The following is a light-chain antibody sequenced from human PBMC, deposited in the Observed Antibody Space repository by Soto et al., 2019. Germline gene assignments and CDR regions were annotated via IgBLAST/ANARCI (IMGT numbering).Light chain of an antibody. Sequence: EIVMTQSPATLSVSPGERATLSCRASQSVNSNLAWYQQKPGQAPRLLIYGASSRASDIPARFSGSGSGTEFTLTISSLQSEDFAVYYCQQYDNWSPAFGQGTKLEIK. CDR3: QQYDNWSPA. J-gene: IGKJ2*01. CDR2: GAS. CDR1: QSVNSN. V-gene: IGKV3-15*01.